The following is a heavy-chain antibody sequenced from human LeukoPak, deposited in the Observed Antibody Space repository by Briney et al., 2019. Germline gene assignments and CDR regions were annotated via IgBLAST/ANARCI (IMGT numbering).Heavy chain of an antibody. J-gene: IGHJ5*02. CDR1: GGSFSGYY. CDR3: ARAAPPWRWFDP. D-gene: IGHD1-1*01. V-gene: IGHV4-34*01. CDR2: INHSGST. Sequence: SETLSLTCAVYGGSFSGYYWSWIRQPPGKGLEWIGEINHSGSTNYNPSLKSRVTISVDTSKNQFSLKLSSVTAADTAVYYWARAAPPWRWFDPWGQGTLVTVSS.